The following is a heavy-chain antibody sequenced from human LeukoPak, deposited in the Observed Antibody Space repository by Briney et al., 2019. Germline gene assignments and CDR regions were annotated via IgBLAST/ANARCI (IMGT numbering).Heavy chain of an antibody. Sequence: APVKVSCKVSGYTLTELPMHWVRQAPGKGLEWMGGFDPEDGETIYAQKFQGRVTMTEDTSTDTAYMELSSLRSEDTAVYYCATGSSSWYPNDYWGQGTLVTVSS. D-gene: IGHD6-13*01. J-gene: IGHJ4*02. CDR1: GYTLTELP. V-gene: IGHV1-24*01. CDR3: ATGSSSWYPNDY. CDR2: FDPEDGET.